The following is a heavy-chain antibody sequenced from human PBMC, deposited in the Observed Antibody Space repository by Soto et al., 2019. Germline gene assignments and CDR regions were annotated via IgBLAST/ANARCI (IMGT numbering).Heavy chain of an antibody. CDR3: ARESYVVPAATFDY. CDR1: GYTFTSYG. Sequence: GASVKVSCKASGYTFTSYGISWVRQAPGQGLEWMGWISAYNGNTNYARKLQGRVTMTTDTSTSTAYMELRSLRSDDTAVYYCARESYVVPAATFDYWGQGTLVTVSS. D-gene: IGHD2-2*01. V-gene: IGHV1-18*01. J-gene: IGHJ4*02. CDR2: ISAYNGNT.